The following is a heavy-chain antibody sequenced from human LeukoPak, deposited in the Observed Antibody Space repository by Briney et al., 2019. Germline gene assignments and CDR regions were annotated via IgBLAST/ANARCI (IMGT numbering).Heavy chain of an antibody. Sequence: GGSLRLSCAASGFSFSSSTMHWVRQAPGQGLVYVSRINTDGSVTNYADSVKGRFTISRDNGKNTLFLLMSSLRAEDTAVYYCVSSRFESWGQGTLVTVSS. CDR3: VSSRFES. J-gene: IGHJ4*02. V-gene: IGHV3-74*01. CDR1: GFSFSSST. CDR2: INTDGSVT.